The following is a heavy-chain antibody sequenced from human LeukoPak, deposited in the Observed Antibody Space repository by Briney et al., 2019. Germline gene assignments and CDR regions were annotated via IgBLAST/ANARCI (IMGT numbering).Heavy chain of an antibody. CDR3: GRLNRQQLLVGVCAY. D-gene: IGHD6-13*01. J-gene: IGHJ1*01. V-gene: IGHV4-39*01. Sequence: SETLSLTCTVAGGSISSSSYYWGWLRQPPRKGLEWIGSIYYSGSTYYNPSLKSRVTISVDTPNNQFSLKLSSVTAAYTAVHYWGRLNRQQLLVGVCAYWGEGTLVTVSS. CDR1: GGSISSSSYY. CDR2: IYYSGST.